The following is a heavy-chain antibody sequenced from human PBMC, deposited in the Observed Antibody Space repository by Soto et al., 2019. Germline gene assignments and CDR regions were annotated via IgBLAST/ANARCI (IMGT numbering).Heavy chain of an antibody. CDR3: SRELSGRVTGTSKGAFDI. CDR1: GGSISSGGYY. D-gene: IGHD1-7*01. Sequence: QVQLQESGPGLVKPSQTLSLTCTVSGGSISSGGYYWSWIRQHPGEGLAWIGYIYYSGSTYYNPSLKSRVTISVDTSKNLFSPKLNSVTAADTAVYYCSRELSGRVTGTSKGAFDIWGQGTMVTVSS. CDR2: IYYSGST. J-gene: IGHJ3*02. V-gene: IGHV4-31*03.